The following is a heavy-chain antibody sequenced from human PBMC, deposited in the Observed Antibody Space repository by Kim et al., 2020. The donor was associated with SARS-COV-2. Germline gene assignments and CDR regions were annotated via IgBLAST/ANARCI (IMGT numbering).Heavy chain of an antibody. CDR2: IKSKTDGGTT. CDR3: TTDTWIQLPFDY. J-gene: IGHJ4*02. CDR1: GFTFSNAW. V-gene: IGHV3-15*01. D-gene: IGHD5-18*01. Sequence: GGSLRLSCAASGFTFSNAWMSWVRQAPGKGLEWVGRIKSKTDGGTTDYAAPVKGRFTISRDDSKNTRYLQMNSLKTEDTAVYYCTTDTWIQLPFDYWGQGTLVTAST.